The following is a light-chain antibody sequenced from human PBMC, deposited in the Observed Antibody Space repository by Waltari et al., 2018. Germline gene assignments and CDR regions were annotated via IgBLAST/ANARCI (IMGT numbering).Light chain of an antibody. CDR2: DAS. CDR3: QQGTTWL. V-gene: IGKV3-11*01. Sequence: EIILTQSPVTLSLSPGDRATLSCRATQSIGTYLAWYQQKTGQAPRLLIYDASNRATGIPARFSGSGSGTDFILTISSLEPEDFAVYHCQQGTTWLFGPGTKVEIK. CDR1: QSIGTY. J-gene: IGKJ3*01.